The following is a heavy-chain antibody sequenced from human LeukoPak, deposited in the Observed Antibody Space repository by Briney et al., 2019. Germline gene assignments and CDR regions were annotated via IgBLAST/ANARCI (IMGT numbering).Heavy chain of an antibody. J-gene: IGHJ3*01. CDR2: IYYSGST. D-gene: IGHD6-6*01. Sequence: SEALSLTCTVSGGSISSYYWNWIRQPPGKGLEWIGYIYYSGSTNYNPSLKSRVTTLIDTSKNQFSLRLSSVTAADTAVYYCAREYSSSSGRRAFDFWGQGTMVTVSS. CDR3: AREYSSSSGRRAFDF. CDR1: GGSISSYY. V-gene: IGHV4-59*08.